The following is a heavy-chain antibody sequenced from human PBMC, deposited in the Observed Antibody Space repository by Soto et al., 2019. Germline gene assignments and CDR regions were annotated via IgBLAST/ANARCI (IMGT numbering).Heavy chain of an antibody. V-gene: IGHV3-23*01. D-gene: IGHD4-17*01. CDR1: GFTFSSYA. Sequence: AGGSLRVSCAASGFTFSSYAMSWVRQAPGKGLEWVSAISGSGGSTYYADSVKGRFTISRDNSKNTLYLQMNSLRAEDTAVYYCAKGPDGDYHYYYYYMDVWGKGTTVTVS. CDR2: ISGSGGST. J-gene: IGHJ6*03. CDR3: AKGPDGDYHYYYYYMDV.